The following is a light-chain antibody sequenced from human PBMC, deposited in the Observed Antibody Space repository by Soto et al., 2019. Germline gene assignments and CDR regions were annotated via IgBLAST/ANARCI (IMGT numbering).Light chain of an antibody. CDR3: QKYDNAEWT. V-gene: IGKV1-27*01. CDR2: AAS. Sequence: DCRMTQSPSSLSASVGDRVTITCRASQAFRNYLAWYQQKPGKVPKVLIYAASTLQSGVPSRFSGSGSGTDFTLTISNLQPEDVATYYCQKYDNAEWTFGQGTKVDIK. J-gene: IGKJ1*01. CDR1: QAFRNY.